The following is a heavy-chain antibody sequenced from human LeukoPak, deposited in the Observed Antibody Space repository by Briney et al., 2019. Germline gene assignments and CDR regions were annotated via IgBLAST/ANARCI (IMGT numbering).Heavy chain of an antibody. D-gene: IGHD2-2*01. Sequence: TGRSLRLSCAASGFTFNSYGMFWVRQAPGKGLEWVAFIWPDGSNKLYGDSVKGRFTISRDNSKNTAYLQMNSLRAEDTAVYYCAGDYCRTTSCLESWGQGTLVTVSS. CDR2: IWPDGSNK. CDR3: AGDYCRTTSCLES. CDR1: GFTFNSYG. V-gene: IGHV3-33*01. J-gene: IGHJ4*02.